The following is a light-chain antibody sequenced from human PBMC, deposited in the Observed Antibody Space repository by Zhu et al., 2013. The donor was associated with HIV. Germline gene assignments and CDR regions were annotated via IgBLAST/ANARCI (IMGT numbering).Light chain of an antibody. Sequence: IVLTQSPDTLSVSPGERATLSCKASQAIPSGYVAWYQQRSGQPPRLLIYGATDRATGVPDRFSGGRSETDFTLIINKLEPEDFAVYYCQQYNRSPHTFGQGTTVEIK. J-gene: IGKJ1*01. CDR3: QQYNRSPHT. V-gene: IGKV3-20*01. CDR2: GAT. CDR1: QAIPSGY.